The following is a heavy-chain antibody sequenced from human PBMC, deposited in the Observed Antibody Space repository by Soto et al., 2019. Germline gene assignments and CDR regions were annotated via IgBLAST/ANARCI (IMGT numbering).Heavy chain of an antibody. CDR1: GYTFTGYY. CDR2: INPNSGGT. V-gene: IGHV1-2*04. J-gene: IGHJ3*02. D-gene: IGHD7-27*01. Sequence: ASVKVSCKASGYTFTGYYMHWVRQAPGQGLEWMGWINPNSGGTNYAQKFQGWVTMNRDTSISTAYMELSRLRSDDTAVYYCARDATGERNAFDIWGQGTMVTVSS. CDR3: ARDATGERNAFDI.